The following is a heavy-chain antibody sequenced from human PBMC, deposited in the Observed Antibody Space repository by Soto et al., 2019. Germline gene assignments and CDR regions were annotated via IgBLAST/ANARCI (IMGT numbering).Heavy chain of an antibody. CDR2: ISAYNGNT. CDR3: ASALVTTRNAFDI. V-gene: IGHV1-18*01. J-gene: IGHJ3*02. D-gene: IGHD2-21*02. CDR1: GYTFTGYG. Sequence: ASVMVSCKESGYTFTGYGISWVRQAPGQGLEWMGWISAYNGNTNYAQKLQGRVTMTTDTSTSTAYMELRSLRSDDTAVYYCASALVTTRNAFDIWGQGTMVTVSS.